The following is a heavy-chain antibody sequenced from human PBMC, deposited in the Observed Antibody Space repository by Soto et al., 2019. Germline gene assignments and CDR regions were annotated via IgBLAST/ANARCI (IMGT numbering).Heavy chain of an antibody. CDR2: VYSVGTT. Sequence: EVQLVESGGGWVQPGGSLRLSCAASGFTVSNNYMSWVRQAPGKGLEWVSVVYSVGTTYYADSVKGRFTISRDNSKNTLYLQMNSLRAEDTAVYYCATRNDYGGYVDYWGQGTLVTVSS. CDR1: GFTVSNNY. V-gene: IGHV3-66*01. J-gene: IGHJ4*02. D-gene: IGHD4-17*01. CDR3: ATRNDYGGYVDY.